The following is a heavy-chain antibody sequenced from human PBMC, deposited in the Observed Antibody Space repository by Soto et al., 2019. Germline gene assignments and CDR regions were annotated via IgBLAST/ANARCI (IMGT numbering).Heavy chain of an antibody. CDR2: IRSKAYGGTT. V-gene: IGHV3-49*04. CDR3: TRDGIYSGFYYFDY. J-gene: IGHJ4*02. Sequence: GGSLRLSCTASGFTFGDYAMSWVRQAPGKGLEWVGFIRSKAYGGTTEYAASVKGRFTISRHDSKSIAYLQMNSLKTEDTAVYYCTRDGIYSGFYYFDYWGQGTLVTVSS. D-gene: IGHD5-12*01. CDR1: GFTFGDYA.